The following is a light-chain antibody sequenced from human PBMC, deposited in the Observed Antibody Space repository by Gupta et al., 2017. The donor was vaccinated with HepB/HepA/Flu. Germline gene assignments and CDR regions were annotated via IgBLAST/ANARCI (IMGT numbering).Light chain of an antibody. CDR1: HDIKTF. J-gene: IGKJ2*01. CDR2: GAS. Sequence: EIQLTQSPSSLSSSVGDRVTITCQATHDIKTFLNWFQQKAGKAPRLLIYGASNLESGVPPRFSGSGSGTQFSLTITNLQPEDVASYVCQQDDPLPYTFGQGT. V-gene: IGKV1-33*01. CDR3: QQDDPLPYT.